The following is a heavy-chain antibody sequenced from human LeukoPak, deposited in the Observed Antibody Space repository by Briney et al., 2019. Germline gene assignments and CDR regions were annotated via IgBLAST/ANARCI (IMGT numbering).Heavy chain of an antibody. J-gene: IGHJ4*02. CDR3: ARDSFAGYDSSGYSSYDY. D-gene: IGHD3-22*01. CDR1: GFSFSDYS. Sequence: PGGSLRLSCAASGFSFSDYSMNWVRQAPGKGLEWVSFISSYSTYIYYADSLKGRFTISRDNAKNSLYLQMNSLRAEDTAVYYCARDSFAGYDSSGYSSYDYWGQGTLVTVSS. V-gene: IGHV3-21*01. CDR2: ISSYSTYI.